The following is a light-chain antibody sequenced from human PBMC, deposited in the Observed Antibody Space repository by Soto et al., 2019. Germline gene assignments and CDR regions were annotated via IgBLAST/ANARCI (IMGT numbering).Light chain of an antibody. V-gene: IGLV3-1*01. J-gene: IGLJ2*01. CDR2: QHS. CDR3: QAWDSSTDVV. CDR1: KLGDKY. Sequence: SYELTQPPSVSVSPGQTASITCSGDKLGDKYACWYQQKPGQSPVLVIYQHSKRPSGIPERFSGSNSGNTATLTISGTQAMDEADYYCQAWDSSTDVVFGGGTQLNVL.